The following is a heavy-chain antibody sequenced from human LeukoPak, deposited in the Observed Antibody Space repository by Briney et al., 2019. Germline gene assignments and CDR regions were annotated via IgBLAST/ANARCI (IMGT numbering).Heavy chain of an antibody. D-gene: IGHD2-2*01. CDR1: GFTFSNYA. J-gene: IGHJ6*03. V-gene: IGHV3-23*01. CDR2: MTSDGRT. CDR3: ANVGVAAASPPFYLDV. Sequence: GGSLRLSCAASGFTFSNYAMVWFRQAPGKGLDWVSAMTSDGRTFYADSVRGRVTISRDNSKNTLYLQMNSLGAEDTAEYFCANVGVAAASPPFYLDVWGKGTTVTVSS.